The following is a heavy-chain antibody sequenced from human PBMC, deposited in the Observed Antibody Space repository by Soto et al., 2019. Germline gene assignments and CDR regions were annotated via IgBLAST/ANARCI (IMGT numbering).Heavy chain of an antibody. CDR3: ARDWNLDH. D-gene: IGHD1-1*01. CDR1: GFTFSGFP. J-gene: IGHJ4*02. V-gene: IGHV3-23*01. Sequence: VQLLESGGGLVQPGGSLRLSCAASGFTFSGFPMTWVRQAPGKGLDWVSTISATTPNTYYADSVKGRFTISRDNSKSTLYLQMNSLRAEDTAIYYCARDWNLDHWGQGTLV. CDR2: ISATTPNT.